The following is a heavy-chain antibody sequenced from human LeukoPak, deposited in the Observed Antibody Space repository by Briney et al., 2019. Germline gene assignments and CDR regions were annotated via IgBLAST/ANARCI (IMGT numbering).Heavy chain of an antibody. V-gene: IGHV4-39*01. CDR1: GGSISSSSYY. J-gene: IGHJ5*02. CDR3: ARRPWNQENWFDP. CDR2: IYYSGST. Sequence: SETLSLTCTVSGGSISSSSYYWGWIRQPPGKGLEWIGSIYYSGSTYYNPSLKSRVTISVDTSKNQFSLKLSSVTAADTAVYYCARRPWNQENWFDPWGQGTLVTVSS. D-gene: IGHD1-1*01.